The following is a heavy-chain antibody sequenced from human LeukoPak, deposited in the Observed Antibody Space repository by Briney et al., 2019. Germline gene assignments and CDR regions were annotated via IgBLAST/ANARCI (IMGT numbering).Heavy chain of an antibody. CDR3: ARDPEVGATTP. V-gene: IGHV4-59*01. D-gene: IGHD1-26*01. J-gene: IGHJ5*02. Sequence: PSETLSFTCTVSGGSINYYYWMWIRQPPGKGLEWIGYIYYSGGTHYNPSLKSRVTMLVDTSKNQFSLKLTAVTAADTAVYYCARDPEVGATTPWGQGTLVTVSS. CDR2: IYYSGGT. CDR1: GGSINYYY.